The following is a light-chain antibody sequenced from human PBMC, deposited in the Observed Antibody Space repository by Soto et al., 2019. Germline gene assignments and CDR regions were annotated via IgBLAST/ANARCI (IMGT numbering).Light chain of an antibody. J-gene: IGKJ2*01. V-gene: IGKV1-5*03. CDR3: QPYYRYST. Sequence: NHVTQSPSTLSSSVGDRVTITGRASQSIGIWLAWYQRKPGKAPKYLIYKVSTLESGVPSRFSGSGSGTEFSLTFSSLPPDDFATYNCQPYYRYSTFCQGT. CDR2: KVS. CDR1: QSIGIW.